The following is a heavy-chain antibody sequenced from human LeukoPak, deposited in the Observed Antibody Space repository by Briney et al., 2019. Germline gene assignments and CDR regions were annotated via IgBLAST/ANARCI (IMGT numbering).Heavy chain of an antibody. J-gene: IGHJ5*02. CDR1: GFTFSSYG. CDR2: ISYDGSNK. V-gene: IGHV3-30*03. D-gene: IGHD4-17*01. CDR3: ARGRYGDENDNWFDP. Sequence: GGSLRLSCAASGFTFSSYGMHWVRQAPGKGLEWVAVISYDGSNKYYADSVKGRLTISRDNSKNTLYLQMNSLRAEDTAVYYCARGRYGDENDNWFDPWGQGTLVTVSS.